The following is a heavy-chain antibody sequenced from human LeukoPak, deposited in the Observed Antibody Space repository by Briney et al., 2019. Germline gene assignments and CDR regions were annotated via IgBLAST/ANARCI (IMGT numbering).Heavy chain of an antibody. Sequence: GSLRLSCAASGFTFSSYAMIWVRPAPGKGLEWVSGTNDSGGSTYYADSVKGRFTISRDNAKNSLYLQMNSLRAEDTAVYYCARSQLEGLSAFDIWGQGTMVTVSS. CDR3: ARSQLEGLSAFDI. J-gene: IGHJ3*02. V-gene: IGHV3-23*01. D-gene: IGHD6-6*01. CDR1: GFTFSSYA. CDR2: TNDSGGST.